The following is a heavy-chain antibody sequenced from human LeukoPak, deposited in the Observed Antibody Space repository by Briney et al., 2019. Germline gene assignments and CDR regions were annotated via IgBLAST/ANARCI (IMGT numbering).Heavy chain of an antibody. D-gene: IGHD3-22*01. Sequence: SETLSLTCAVYGGSFSGYYWSWIRQPPGKGLEWIGEINHSGSTNYNPSLKSRVTISVDTSKNQFSLKLSSVTAADTAVYYCARRGPYYYDRSEDYWGQGTLVTVSS. CDR1: GGSFSGYY. CDR3: ARRGPYYYDRSEDY. CDR2: INHSGST. V-gene: IGHV4-34*01. J-gene: IGHJ4*02.